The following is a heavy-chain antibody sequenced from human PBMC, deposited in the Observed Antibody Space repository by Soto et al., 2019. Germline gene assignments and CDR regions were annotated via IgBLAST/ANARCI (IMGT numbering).Heavy chain of an antibody. V-gene: IGHV3-23*01. J-gene: IGHJ4*02. D-gene: IGHD3-10*01. Sequence: EVQLLESGGGLVQPGGSLRLSCAASGFPFSSYAMSWVRQAPGRGLERVSAISGSGTTIYYTDSVKGRFTISRDTSMNTLYLQMNSLRAEDTAAYYCARMLTMVRGVTGLRDFDYWGQGTLVTVSS. CDR3: ARMLTMVRGVTGLRDFDY. CDR2: ISGSGTTI. CDR1: GFPFSSYA.